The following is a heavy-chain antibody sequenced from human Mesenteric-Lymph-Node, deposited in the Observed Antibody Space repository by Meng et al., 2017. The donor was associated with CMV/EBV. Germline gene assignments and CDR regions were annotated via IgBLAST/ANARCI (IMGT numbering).Heavy chain of an antibody. CDR2: IYYSGSA. J-gene: IGHJ4*02. CDR1: GAYY. Sequence: GAYYWSWIRQHPGKGLEWIGYIYYSGSAYSNPSLKSRVTISVDTSEDQFSLRLSSVTAADTAVYYCARVRNTNMLGYCSSSSCPFDYWGQGILVTVSS. V-gene: IGHV4-31*02. CDR3: ARVRNTNMLGYCSSSSCPFDY. D-gene: IGHD2-2*01.